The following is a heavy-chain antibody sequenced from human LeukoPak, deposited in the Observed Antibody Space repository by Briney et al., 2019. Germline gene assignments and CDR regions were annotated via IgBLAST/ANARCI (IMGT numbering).Heavy chain of an antibody. CDR2: IYYNGAT. CDR1: GGSIRSSSYY. CDR3: AIEGRESRYDLGRKTGY. D-gene: IGHD3/OR15-3a*01. Sequence: SETLSLTCTVSGGSIRSSSYYWGWIRQPPGKGLEWIGTIYYNGATQYNPSLKSRVTMSVDTSKNQFSLKLTSVTAADTAVYYCAIEGRESRYDLGRKTGYWRQGTLVTVSS. V-gene: IGHV4-39*01. J-gene: IGHJ4*02.